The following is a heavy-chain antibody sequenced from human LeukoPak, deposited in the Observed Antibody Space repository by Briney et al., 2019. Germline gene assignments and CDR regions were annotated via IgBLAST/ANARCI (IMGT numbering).Heavy chain of an antibody. D-gene: IGHD4-17*01. CDR1: GFTFSSYG. J-gene: IGHJ4*02. Sequence: GGSLRLSCAASGFTFSSYGMHWVRQAPGKGLEWVAVISYDGSNKYYADSVKGRFTISRDNSKNTLYLQMNSLRAEDTAVYYCAPGGDYTFFDYWGQGTLVTVSS. CDR2: ISYDGSNK. V-gene: IGHV3-30*03. CDR3: APGGDYTFFDY.